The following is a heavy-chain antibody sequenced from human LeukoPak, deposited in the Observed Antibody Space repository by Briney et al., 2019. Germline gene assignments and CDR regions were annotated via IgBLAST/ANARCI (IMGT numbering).Heavy chain of an antibody. J-gene: IGHJ3*02. D-gene: IGHD3-10*01. CDR3: ARNRLRTSTPGTFDI. CDR1: GFTFSSYG. V-gene: IGHV3-30*03. CDR2: ISSDGSNE. Sequence: GRSLRLSCAASGFTFSSYGMHWVRQAPGKGLEWVAVISSDGSNEYYGDSVKGRFTISRDNSKNTLYLQMNSLRAEDTAVYYCARNRLRTSTPGTFDIWGQGTVVTVSS.